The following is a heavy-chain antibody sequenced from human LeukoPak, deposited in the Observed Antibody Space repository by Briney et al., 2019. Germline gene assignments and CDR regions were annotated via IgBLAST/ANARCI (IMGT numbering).Heavy chain of an antibody. CDR3: ASGRMTTETTYCFDP. D-gene: IGHD4-11*01. CDR1: GGTFISNA. Sequence: GASVTVSCKASGGTFISNAITWVRQAPGQGREWMGGIIPIFGITDYAQKFQGRVTITADKSTSTAYMEFSSLRSEDTAVYYCASGRMTTETTYCFDPWGQGTLITVSS. CDR2: IIPIFGIT. V-gene: IGHV1-69*17. J-gene: IGHJ5*02.